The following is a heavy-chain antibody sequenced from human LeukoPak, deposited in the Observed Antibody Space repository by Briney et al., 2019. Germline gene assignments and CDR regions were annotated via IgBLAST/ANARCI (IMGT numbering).Heavy chain of an antibody. Sequence: SETLSLTCTVSGGSISSSNYYWGWIRQPPGKGLEWIGNIYYSGSTYYNPSFKSRLIISVDTSKNQFSLKLSSVTAADTAVYYCARSRYKAGSLDFWGQGTLVTVSS. CDR3: ARSRYKAGSLDF. CDR2: IYYSGST. D-gene: IGHD5-18*01. V-gene: IGHV4-39*01. CDR1: GGSISSSNYY. J-gene: IGHJ4*02.